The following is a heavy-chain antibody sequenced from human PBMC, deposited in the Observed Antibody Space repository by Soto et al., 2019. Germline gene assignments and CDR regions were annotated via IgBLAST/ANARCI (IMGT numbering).Heavy chain of an antibody. CDR3: GRGRSGQIVVFY. V-gene: IGHV1-2*02. CDR2: IGPESGAT. D-gene: IGHD5-12*01. CDR1: GYTFTGHY. J-gene: IGHJ4*02. Sequence: ASVKVSCKASGYTFTGHYIHWVRQAPEQGPEWMGEIGPESGATRYAQKFQGRVTMTMDMSITTVYMELSNLSPDDTAVYYCGRGRSGQIVVFYWAQGTTVTV.